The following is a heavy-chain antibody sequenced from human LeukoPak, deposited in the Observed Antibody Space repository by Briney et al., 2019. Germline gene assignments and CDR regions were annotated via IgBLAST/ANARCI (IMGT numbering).Heavy chain of an antibody. Sequence: GGSLRLSCAASGFTVSSKYMSWVRQAPGKGLEWVSVIYSGGSTYYADSVKGRFTISRDNSKNTLYLQMNSLRAEDTAVYYCVRDIVGATGFDYWGQGTLVTVSS. CDR1: GFTVSSKY. V-gene: IGHV3-66*01. CDR3: VRDIVGATGFDY. J-gene: IGHJ4*02. CDR2: IYSGGST. D-gene: IGHD1-26*01.